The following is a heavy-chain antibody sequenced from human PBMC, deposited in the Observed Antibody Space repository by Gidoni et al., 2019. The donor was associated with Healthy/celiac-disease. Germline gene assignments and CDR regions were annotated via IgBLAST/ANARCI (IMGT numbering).Heavy chain of an antibody. J-gene: IGHJ3*02. CDR2: IYYSGST. D-gene: IGHD6-19*01. V-gene: IGHV4-39*07. CDR1: GGSISSSSYY. Sequence: QLQLQESGPGLVKPSATLSLTCTVSGGSISSSSYYWGWIRQPPGKGLEWIGSIYYSGSTYYNPSLKSRVTISVDTSKNQFSLKLSSVTAADTAVYYCARGGSGRRPDAFDIWGQGTMVTVSS. CDR3: ARGGSGRRPDAFDI.